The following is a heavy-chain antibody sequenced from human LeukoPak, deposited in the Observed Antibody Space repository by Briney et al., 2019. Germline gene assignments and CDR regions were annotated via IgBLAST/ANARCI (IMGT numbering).Heavy chain of an antibody. J-gene: IGHJ4*02. CDR2: ISSSSSYI. CDR3: ARGGKVDTAMVPDY. V-gene: IGHV3-21*01. Sequence: GGSLRLSCAASGFTFSSYSMNWVRQAPGKGLEWVSSISSSSSYIYYADSVKGRFAISRDNAKNSLYLQMNSLRAGDTAVYYCARGGKVDTAMVPDYWGQGTLVTVSS. D-gene: IGHD5-18*01. CDR1: GFTFSSYS.